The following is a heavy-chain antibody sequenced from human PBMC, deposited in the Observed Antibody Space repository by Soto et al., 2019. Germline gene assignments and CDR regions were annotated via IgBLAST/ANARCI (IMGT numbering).Heavy chain of an antibody. CDR2: IFSNHEK. J-gene: IGHJ4*02. CDR1: GFSLSDPTMG. D-gene: IGHD3-10*02. CDR3: ARIVRRGLVFTFDS. Sequence: QVTLTESGPVLVRPTETLTLTCTVSGFSLSDPTMGVSWIRQAPGEALEWLVHIFSNHEKSYRASLQSRLSISNDVAANQVVLTMTDMGPGDTATYYCARIVRRGLVFTFDSWGQGTLVSVSS. V-gene: IGHV2-26*01.